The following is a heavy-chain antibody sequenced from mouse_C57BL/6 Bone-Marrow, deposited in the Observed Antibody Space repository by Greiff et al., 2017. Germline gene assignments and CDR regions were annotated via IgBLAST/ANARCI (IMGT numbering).Heavy chain of an antibody. J-gene: IGHJ2*01. CDR2: IYPGDGDT. V-gene: IGHV1-80*01. CDR1: GYAFSSYW. CDR3: ARTMVTPYYFDY. D-gene: IGHD2-2*01. Sequence: QVQLQQSGAELVKPGASVKISCKASGYAFSSYWMNWVKQRPGKGLEWIGQIYPGDGDTNYNGKFKGKATLTADKSSSTAYMQLSSLTSEDSAVYFCARTMVTPYYFDYWGQGTTLTVSS.